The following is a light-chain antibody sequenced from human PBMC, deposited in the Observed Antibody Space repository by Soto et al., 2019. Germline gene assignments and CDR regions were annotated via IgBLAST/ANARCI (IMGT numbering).Light chain of an antibody. CDR1: QSVTVNS. V-gene: IGKV3-20*01. CDR2: AAS. J-gene: IGKJ3*01. CDR3: QQYGDSPLT. Sequence: EILLTQSPSTLSLSPGEGVTLSCRASQSVTVNSLAWYQQKPGQAPRLLIYAASTRAAAVRDRFTGSGSGTDFALTISRLEPEDFGVYYCQQYGDSPLTSGPGTKVDIK.